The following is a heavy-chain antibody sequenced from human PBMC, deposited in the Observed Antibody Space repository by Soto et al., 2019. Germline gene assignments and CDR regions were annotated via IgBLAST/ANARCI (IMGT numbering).Heavy chain of an antibody. D-gene: IGHD3-22*01. CDR1: GDSLSNFY. CDR2: IYYSGST. V-gene: IGHV4-59*01. J-gene: IGHJ4*02. CDR3: ARVRDTSGYYYDLDY. Sequence: SETLSLTCTVSGDSLSNFYWDWIRQPPGKGLEWIGYIYYSGSTTYNPSLKSRVTISVDTSKTQFSLKLSSVTAADTAVYYCARVRDTSGYYYDLDYWGQGILVTVSS.